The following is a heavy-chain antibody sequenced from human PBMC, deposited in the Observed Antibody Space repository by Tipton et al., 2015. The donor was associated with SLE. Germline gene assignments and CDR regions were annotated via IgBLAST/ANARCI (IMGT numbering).Heavy chain of an antibody. CDR2: IYPGDSDT. CDR3: ARHTLTTVTRYLYYYYMDV. V-gene: IGHV5-51*01. J-gene: IGHJ6*03. Sequence: QLVQSGAEVKKPGESLKISCKGSGYSFTSYWIGWVRQMPGKGLEWMGIIYPGDSDTRYSPSFQGQVTISADKSISTAYLQWSSLKASDTAMYYCARHTLTTVTRYLYYYYMDVWGKGTTVTVSS. D-gene: IGHD4-17*01. CDR1: GYSFTSYW.